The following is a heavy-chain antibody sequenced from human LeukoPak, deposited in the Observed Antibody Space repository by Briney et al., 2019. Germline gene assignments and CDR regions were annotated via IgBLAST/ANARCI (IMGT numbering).Heavy chain of an antibody. J-gene: IGHJ4*02. V-gene: IGHV3-48*01. CDR2: ISGSGNAK. Sequence: GGSPRLSCAASGFSFSSYSMNWVRQPPGKGLEWVSYISGSGNAKHYTDSVKGRFTISRDNAKNALYLQMNSLRAEDTAVYFCARDYVYAFDYWGQGTLVTVSS. CDR1: GFSFSSYS. CDR3: ARDYVYAFDY. D-gene: IGHD2/OR15-2a*01.